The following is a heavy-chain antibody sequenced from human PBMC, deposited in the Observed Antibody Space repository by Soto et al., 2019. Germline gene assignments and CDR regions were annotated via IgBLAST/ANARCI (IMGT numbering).Heavy chain of an antibody. CDR1: GYSFTDYH. CDR2: INPKSGGT. J-gene: IGHJ6*02. Sequence: GASVKVSCKASGYSFTDYHIHWVRQAPGQGLEWLGRINPKSGGTSTAQKFQGWVTMTTDTSISTASMELTRLTSDDTAIYYCARGDSTDCSNGVCFFFYNHDMDVWGQGTTVTVS. D-gene: IGHD2-8*01. CDR3: ARGDSTDCSNGVCFFFYNHDMDV. V-gene: IGHV1-2*04.